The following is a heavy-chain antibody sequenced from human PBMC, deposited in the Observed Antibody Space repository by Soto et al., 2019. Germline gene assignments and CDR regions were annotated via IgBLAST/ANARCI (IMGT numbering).Heavy chain of an antibody. V-gene: IGHV4-59*01. CDR2: IYYSGST. CDR3: ARGVRTRGAFDI. Sequence: KPXGTLSLTCTVSGGSISSYYWSWIRQPPGKGLEWIGYIYYSGSTNYNPSLKSRVTISVDTSKNQFSLKLSSVTAADTAVYYCARGVRTRGAFDIWGQGTMVTVSS. J-gene: IGHJ3*02. CDR1: GGSISSYY.